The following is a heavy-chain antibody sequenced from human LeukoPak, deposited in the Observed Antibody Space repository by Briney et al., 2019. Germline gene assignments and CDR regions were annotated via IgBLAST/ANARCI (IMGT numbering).Heavy chain of an antibody. J-gene: IGHJ4*02. D-gene: IGHD3-10*01. CDR1: GGTFSSYA. Sequence: ASVKVSCKASGGTFSSYAISWVRQAPGQGLEWMGGIIPIFGTANYAQKFQGRVTITADESTSTAYMELSSLRSEDTAVYYCARLYYYGSGRSGYYFDYWGQGTLVTVSS. CDR2: IIPIFGTA. V-gene: IGHV1-69*13. CDR3: ARLYYYGSGRSGYYFDY.